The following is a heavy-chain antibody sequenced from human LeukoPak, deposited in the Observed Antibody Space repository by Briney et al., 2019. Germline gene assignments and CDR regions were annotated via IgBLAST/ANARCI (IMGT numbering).Heavy chain of an antibody. CDR1: GFTFSDYG. D-gene: IGHD2-2*03. Sequence: GRSLRLSCAASGFTFSDYGIHWVRQAPGKGLEWVAVLSPHANYEYYADSVQGRFTISRDDPKNTVYLQMNSLRGEETAVYYCARDWIDRSLDYWGLGTLVTVSS. CDR2: LSPHANYE. J-gene: IGHJ4*02. V-gene: IGHV3-33*01. CDR3: ARDWIDRSLDY.